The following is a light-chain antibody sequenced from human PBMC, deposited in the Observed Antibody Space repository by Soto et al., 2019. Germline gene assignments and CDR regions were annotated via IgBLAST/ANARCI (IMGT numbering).Light chain of an antibody. J-gene: IGLJ3*02. V-gene: IGLV2-14*01. Sequence: QSALTQPASVSGSPGQSITISCTGTSSDIGDYDYVSWYQQHPVKAPKLLIYEVSNRPSGVSNRFFGSKSGNTASQTISGLQAEDEADYYCSSYTSSSTLVFGGGTKLTVL. CDR1: SSDIGDYDY. CDR2: EVS. CDR3: SSYTSSSTLV.